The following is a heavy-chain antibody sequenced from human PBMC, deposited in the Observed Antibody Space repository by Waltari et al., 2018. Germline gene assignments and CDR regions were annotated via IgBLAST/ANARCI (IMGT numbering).Heavy chain of an antibody. Sequence: EVQMLESGGCLVQPGDSLRLSCAASGFPFSTYAMSWVRQAPGKGLEWVSAITNSGDGTYYADSVKGRFTISRDNSKNTLYLQMNGLRAEDTAVYYCAKEAAPIAEGYFGVWGQGTLVTVSS. CDR2: ITNSGDGT. J-gene: IGHJ4*02. CDR1: GFPFSTYA. CDR3: AKEAAPIAEGYFGV. V-gene: IGHV3-23*01. D-gene: IGHD2-21*01.